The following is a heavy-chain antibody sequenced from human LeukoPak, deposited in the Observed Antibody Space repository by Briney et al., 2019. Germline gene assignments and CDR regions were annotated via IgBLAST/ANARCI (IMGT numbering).Heavy chain of an antibody. J-gene: IGHJ3*02. CDR2: ISSSSSYI. V-gene: IGHV3-21*01. D-gene: IGHD3-3*01. Sequence: PGGSLRLSCAASGFTFSSYSMTWVRQAPGKGLEWVSSISSSSSYIYYADSVKGRFTISRDNAKNSLYLQMNSLRAEDTAVYYCARDNPGRITIFGETNHDAFGIWGQGTMVTVSS. CDR3: ARDNPGRITIFGETNHDAFGI. CDR1: GFTFSSYS.